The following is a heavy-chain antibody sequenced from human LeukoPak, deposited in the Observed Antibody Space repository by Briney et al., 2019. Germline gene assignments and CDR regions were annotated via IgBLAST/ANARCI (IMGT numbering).Heavy chain of an antibody. CDR1: GFRFSNYA. Sequence: GGSLRLSSAASGFRFSNYAMSWVRQAPGKGLEWVSGIGGSGSSTYYADSVKGRFTISRDNSKNTLYLQMNSLRAEDTAVYYCAKLWFGELGAVYFDYWGQGTLVTVSS. CDR2: IGGSGSST. CDR3: AKLWFGELGAVYFDY. J-gene: IGHJ4*02. V-gene: IGHV3-23*01. D-gene: IGHD3-10*01.